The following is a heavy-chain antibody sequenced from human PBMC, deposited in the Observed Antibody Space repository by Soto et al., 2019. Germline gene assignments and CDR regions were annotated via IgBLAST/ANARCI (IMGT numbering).Heavy chain of an antibody. Sequence: SETLSLTCAVSGGSISSGGYSWSWIRQPPGKGLEWIGYIYYSGSTNYNPSLKSRVTISVDTSKNQFSLKLSSVTAADTAVYYCARGELVPPDYWGQGTLVTVSS. D-gene: IGHD6-13*01. J-gene: IGHJ4*02. CDR1: GGSISSGGYS. V-gene: IGHV4-61*08. CDR3: ARGELVPPDY. CDR2: IYYSGST.